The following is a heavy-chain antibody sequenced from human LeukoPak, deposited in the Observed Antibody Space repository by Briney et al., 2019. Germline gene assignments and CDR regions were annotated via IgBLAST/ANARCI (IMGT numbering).Heavy chain of an antibody. J-gene: IGHJ6*02. Sequence: SETLSLTCTVSGGSISTYYWSWIRQPPGKGLEWLGYFYYGGSTNYNPSLKSRVTISVDTSKNQFSLKLSSVTAADTAVYYCARTTLLTGHNYYGMDVWGQGTTVTVSS. D-gene: IGHD4-11*01. CDR2: FYYGGST. V-gene: IGHV4-59*08. CDR3: ARTTLLTGHNYYGMDV. CDR1: GGSISTYY.